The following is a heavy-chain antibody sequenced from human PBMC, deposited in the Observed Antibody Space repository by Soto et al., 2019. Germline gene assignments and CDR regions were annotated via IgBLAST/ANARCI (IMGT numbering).Heavy chain of an antibody. Sequence: PSETLSLTCTVSGGSISSGGYYWSWIRQHPGKGLEWIGYIYYSGSTYYNPSLKSRVTISVDTSKNQFSLKLSSVTAADTAVYYCAAGEHDYEVFQHWGQGTLVTVSS. CDR2: IYYSGST. CDR3: AAGEHDYEVFQH. V-gene: IGHV4-31*03. J-gene: IGHJ1*01. D-gene: IGHD4-17*01. CDR1: GGSISSGGYY.